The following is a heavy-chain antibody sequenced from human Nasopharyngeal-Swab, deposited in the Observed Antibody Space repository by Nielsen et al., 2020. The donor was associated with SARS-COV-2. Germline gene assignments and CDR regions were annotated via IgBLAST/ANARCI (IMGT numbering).Heavy chain of an antibody. V-gene: IGHV3-74*01. CDR1: GFTFSSFW. J-gene: IGHJ3*02. CDR3: ASDKKRDAFDI. Sequence: GGSLRLSCTASGFTFSSFWMHWVRQAPGKGLVWVSRLNSDGSSTSYADSVQGRFTISRDNAKNTLFLQMNSVRVEDTAVYYCASDKKRDAFDIWGQGTMVTVSS. CDR2: LNSDGSST.